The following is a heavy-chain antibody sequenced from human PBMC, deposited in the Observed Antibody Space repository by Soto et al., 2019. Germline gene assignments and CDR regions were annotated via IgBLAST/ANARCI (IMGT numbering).Heavy chain of an antibody. V-gene: IGHV3-23*01. D-gene: IGHD3-22*01. CDR1: GFTFSSYA. Sequence: GGSVRLSCAASGFTFSSYAMSWVRQAPGKGLEWVSAISGSGGSTYYADSVKGRFTISRDNSKNTLYLQMNSLRAEDTAVYYCAKDRVTMIVVVITTLGYWGQGTLVTVSS. CDR2: ISGSGGST. CDR3: AKDRVTMIVVVITTLGY. J-gene: IGHJ4*02.